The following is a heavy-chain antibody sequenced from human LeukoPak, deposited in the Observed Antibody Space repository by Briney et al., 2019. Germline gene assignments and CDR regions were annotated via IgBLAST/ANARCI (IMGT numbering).Heavy chain of an antibody. Sequence: GGSLRLSCAASGFTFSSYAMSWVRQAPGKGLEWVSAISGSGAGTYYADSVKGRFTISRDNSKNTLYLQMNSLRAEDTAVYYCAKDFDWLSHFDYWGQGTLVTVSS. V-gene: IGHV3-23*01. CDR2: ISGSGAGT. J-gene: IGHJ4*02. D-gene: IGHD3-9*01. CDR1: GFTFSSYA. CDR3: AKDFDWLSHFDY.